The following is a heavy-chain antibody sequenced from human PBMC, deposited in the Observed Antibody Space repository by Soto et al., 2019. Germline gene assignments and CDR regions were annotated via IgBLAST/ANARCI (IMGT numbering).Heavy chain of an antibody. CDR3: AKSAQGAFDI. Sequence: PGGSLRLSCAASGFTFDDYAMHWVRQAPGKGLEWVSGISWNSGSIGYADSVKGRFTISRDSAKNSLYLQMNSLRAEDTALYYCAKSAQGAFDIWGQGTMVTVSS. CDR2: ISWNSGSI. J-gene: IGHJ3*02. CDR1: GFTFDDYA. V-gene: IGHV3-9*01. D-gene: IGHD3-3*01.